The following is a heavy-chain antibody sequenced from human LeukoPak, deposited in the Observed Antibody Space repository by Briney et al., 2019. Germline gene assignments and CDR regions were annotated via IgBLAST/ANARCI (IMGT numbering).Heavy chain of an antibody. CDR1: GGSFSDSY. J-gene: IGHJ4*02. CDR3: ARTRGGSLYDY. V-gene: IGHV4-34*01. Sequence: SETLSLTCAVYGGSFSDSYWGWIRQSPGKGLEWIGEINHSGSTNYNPSLKSRVTILIDTSKNQFSLKLNSVTAADTAVYYCARTRGGSLYDYWGQGTLVTVSS. D-gene: IGHD6-25*01. CDR2: INHSGST.